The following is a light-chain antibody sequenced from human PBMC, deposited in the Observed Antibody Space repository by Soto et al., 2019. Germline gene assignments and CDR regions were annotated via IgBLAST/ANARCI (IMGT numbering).Light chain of an antibody. CDR3: RSSTTTNTWA. CDR1: SRDVGAYKD. J-gene: IGLJ3*02. Sequence: QSALTQPASVSGSPGQSITISCTGTSRDVGAYKDVSWYQQYPGNAPKLMIYEVTNRPSGVSNRFSGSKSGNTASLTISGLQAEDEADYYCRSSTTTNTWAFGGGTKVTVL. V-gene: IGLV2-14*01. CDR2: EVT.